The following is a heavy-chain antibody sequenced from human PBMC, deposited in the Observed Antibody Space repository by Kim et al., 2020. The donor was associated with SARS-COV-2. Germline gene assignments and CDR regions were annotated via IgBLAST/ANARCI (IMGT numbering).Heavy chain of an antibody. Sequence: DSVKGRFTISRDKSKNPLYRQMNSLRAEDTAVYYCARVVAYSSSWYYFDYWGQGTLVTVSS. CDR3: ARVVAYSSSWYYFDY. D-gene: IGHD6-13*01. J-gene: IGHJ4*02. V-gene: IGHV3-23*01.